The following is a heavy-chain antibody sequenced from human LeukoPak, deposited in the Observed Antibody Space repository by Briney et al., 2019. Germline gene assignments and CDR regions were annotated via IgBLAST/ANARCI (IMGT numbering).Heavy chain of an antibody. Sequence: GASVKVSCKASGGTFSSYAISWVRQAPGQGLEWMGGIIPIFGTANYALKFQGRVTITTDESTSTAYMELSSLRSEDTAVYYCASSPPLKYYFDYWGQGTLVTVSS. CDR3: ASSPPLKYYFDY. CDR1: GGTFSSYA. J-gene: IGHJ4*02. CDR2: IIPIFGTA. V-gene: IGHV1-69*05.